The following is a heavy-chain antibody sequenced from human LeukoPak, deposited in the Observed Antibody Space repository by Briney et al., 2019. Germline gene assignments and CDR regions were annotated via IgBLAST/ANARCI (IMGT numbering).Heavy chain of an antibody. Sequence: AETLTLSCAASGFTFSSYCMSWVRQAPGKGLEWVANIKQDGSEKYYVDSVKGRFTISRDNAKNSLYLQMNSLRAEDTAVYYCATSLNYDREFDYWGQGTLVTVSS. CDR3: ATSLNYDREFDY. J-gene: IGHJ4*02. CDR1: GFTFSSYC. V-gene: IGHV3-7*02. CDR2: IKQDGSEK. D-gene: IGHD3-22*01.